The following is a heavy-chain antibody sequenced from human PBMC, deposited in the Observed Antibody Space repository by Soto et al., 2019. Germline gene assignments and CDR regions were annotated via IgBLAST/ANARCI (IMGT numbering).Heavy chain of an antibody. D-gene: IGHD1-1*01. J-gene: IGHJ5*02. V-gene: IGHV1-58*02. CDR3: AADRRPTDHNNWVDP. Sequence: GALVKVSCKASGFTLENSAIQWVRQARGHRLEWIGWIVVGTGSTNYAQKFQERVSITRDMSTNTAFMELSSLISDDTAVYFCAADRRPTDHNNWVDPCGEGTLVTVSS. CDR1: GFTLENSA. CDR2: IVVGTGST.